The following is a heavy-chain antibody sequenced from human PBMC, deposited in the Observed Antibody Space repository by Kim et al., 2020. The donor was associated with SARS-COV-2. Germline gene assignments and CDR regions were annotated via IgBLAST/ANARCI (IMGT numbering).Heavy chain of an antibody. Sequence: GGSLRLSCAASGFTFSSYAMSWVRQAPGEGLEWVSAISSGGGSTYYTDTVKGRFTISRDNSKNTVYLKMNSLRAEDTAVYYCASTIVRGVLRFDYWGQGTLVTVSS. CDR3: ASTIVRGVLRFDY. D-gene: IGHD3-10*01. J-gene: IGHJ4*02. CDR2: ISSGGGST. V-gene: IGHV3-23*01. CDR1: GFTFSSYA.